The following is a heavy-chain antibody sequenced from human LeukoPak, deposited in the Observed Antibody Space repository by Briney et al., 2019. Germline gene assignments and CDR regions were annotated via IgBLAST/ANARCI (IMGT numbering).Heavy chain of an antibody. J-gene: IGHJ4*02. CDR2: IYHSGST. D-gene: IGHD3-9*01. Sequence: PSGTLSLTCAVSGGSISSSNWWSWVRQPPGKGLEWIGEIYHSGSTNYNPSLKSRVTISVDKSKNQFSLKLSSVTAADTAVYYCARVLRYFDWLRKYYFDYWGQGTLVTVSS. CDR3: ARVLRYFDWLRKYYFDY. V-gene: IGHV4-4*02. CDR1: GGSISSSNW.